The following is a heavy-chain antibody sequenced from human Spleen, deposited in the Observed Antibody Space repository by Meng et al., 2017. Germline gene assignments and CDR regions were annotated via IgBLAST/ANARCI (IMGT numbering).Heavy chain of an antibody. V-gene: IGHV5-51*01. D-gene: IGHD6-13*01. CDR1: GYSFTSYW. Sequence: GGSLRLSCQGSGYSFTSYWIGWVRQIPGKGLEWMGIIYPVDSDTRYSPSFQGQVTISVDKSIGTAYLQWSSLKASDTAMYYCARRRRIVRAAGGADYFDYWGQRTLVTVSS. J-gene: IGHJ4*02. CDR3: ARRRRIVRAAGGADYFDY. CDR2: IYPVDSDT.